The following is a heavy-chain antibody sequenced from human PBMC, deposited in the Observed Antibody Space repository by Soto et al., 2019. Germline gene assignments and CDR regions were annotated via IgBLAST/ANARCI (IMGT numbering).Heavy chain of an antibody. CDR3: ARVPSSSGRAHFDY. CDR1: GFSFSRYS. V-gene: IGHV3-48*01. D-gene: IGHD2-15*01. Sequence: GGSLRLSCAASGFSFSRYSMNWVRQAPGKWLEWLSYISSSGTSMYYGDSVKGRFTISRDNAMNSLSLQMNSLRADDTAVYYCARVPSSSGRAHFDYWGQGTLVTVSS. CDR2: ISSSGTSM. J-gene: IGHJ4*02.